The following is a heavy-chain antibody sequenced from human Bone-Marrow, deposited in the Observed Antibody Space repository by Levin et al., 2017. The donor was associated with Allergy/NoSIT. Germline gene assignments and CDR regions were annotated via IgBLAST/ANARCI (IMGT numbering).Heavy chain of an antibody. V-gene: IGHV3-21*01. D-gene: IGHD4-17*01. CDR1: GFTFSSYS. CDR2: ISSSSSYI. J-gene: IGHJ4*02. CDR3: ARRMTTVTIVDY. Sequence: PGGSLRLSCAASGFTFSSYSMNWVRQAPGKGLEWVSSISSSSSYIYYADSVKGRFTISRDNAKNSLYLQMNSLRAEDTAVYYCARRMTTVTIVDYWGQGTLVTVSS.